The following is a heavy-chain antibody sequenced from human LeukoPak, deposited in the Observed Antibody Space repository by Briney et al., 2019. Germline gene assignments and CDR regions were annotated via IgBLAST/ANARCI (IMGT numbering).Heavy chain of an antibody. CDR1: GYTFTSYG. CDR3: ARDLLSGYCSGGSCEY. CDR2: ISAYNGNT. D-gene: IGHD2-15*01. V-gene: IGHV1-18*01. Sequence: ASVKVSCKASGYTFTSYGISWVRQAPGQGLEWMGWISAYNGNTNYAQKLQGRVTMTTDTSTSTAYMELRSLRAEDTAVYYCARDLLSGYCSGGSCEYWGQGTLVSVSS. J-gene: IGHJ4*02.